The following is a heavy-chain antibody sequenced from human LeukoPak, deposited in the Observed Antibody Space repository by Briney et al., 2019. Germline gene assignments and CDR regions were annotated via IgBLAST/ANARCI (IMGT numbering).Heavy chain of an antibody. CDR1: GFTFSSYA. CDR2: ISGSGGST. Sequence: GGSLRLSCAASGFTFSSYAMSWVRQAPGKGLEWVSAISGSGGSTYYADSVKGRFTISRDNSKNTLYLQMNSLRAEDTAVYYCAKVGYCSSTSCSKFDYWGQGTLVTVSS. J-gene: IGHJ4*02. D-gene: IGHD2-2*01. CDR3: AKVGYCSSTSCSKFDY. V-gene: IGHV3-23*01.